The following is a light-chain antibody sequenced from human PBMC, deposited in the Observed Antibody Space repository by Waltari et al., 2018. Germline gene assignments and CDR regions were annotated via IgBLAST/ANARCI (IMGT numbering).Light chain of an antibody. J-gene: IGKJ4*01. V-gene: IGKV1-39*01. CDR1: QNVDNY. CDR3: QQSYSNPVT. CDR2: TAS. Sequence: DIQMTHSPSSLSASIGDRVTITCRASQNVDNYLNWYQQKPGKAPNLLIYTASSLKSGVPSRFDGSGSGTDFTLTISSLQPEDFATYYCQQSYSNPVTFGGGTKVEIK.